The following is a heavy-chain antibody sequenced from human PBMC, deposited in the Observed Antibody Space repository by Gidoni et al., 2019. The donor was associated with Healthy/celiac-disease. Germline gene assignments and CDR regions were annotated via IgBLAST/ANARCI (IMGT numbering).Heavy chain of an antibody. D-gene: IGHD1-26*01. Sequence: QVQLVQSGAEVKKPGASVKVSCKASGYTFTGSYMHWVRQAPGQGLEWMGWINPNSGGTNYAQKFQGWVTMTRDTSISTAYMELSRLRSDDTAVYYCARVSRGGYYYYGMDVWGQGTTVTVSS. V-gene: IGHV1-2*04. CDR3: ARVSRGGYYYYGMDV. J-gene: IGHJ6*02. CDR1: GYTFTGSY. CDR2: INPNSGGT.